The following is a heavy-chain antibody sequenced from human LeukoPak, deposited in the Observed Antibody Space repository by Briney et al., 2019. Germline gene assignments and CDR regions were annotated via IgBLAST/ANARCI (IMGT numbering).Heavy chain of an antibody. CDR1: GYSISSGYY. CDR2: VYHVGTT. D-gene: IGHD3-22*01. Sequence: SETLSLTCTVSGYSISSGYYWGWIRQPPGKGLEWIVVYHVGTTDYNPSLRSRVTISVDGSKNQFSLKLSSVTAADTAVYYCASGRYYYDSSGYYFRAHYFDYWGQGTLVTVSS. CDR3: ASGRYYYDSSGYYFRAHYFDY. J-gene: IGHJ4*02. V-gene: IGHV4-38-2*02.